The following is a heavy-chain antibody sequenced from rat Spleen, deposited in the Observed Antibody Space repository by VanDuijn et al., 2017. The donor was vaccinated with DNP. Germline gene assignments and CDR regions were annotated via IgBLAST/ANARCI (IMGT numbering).Heavy chain of an antibody. CDR2: IWAGGGT. J-gene: IGHJ2*01. D-gene: IGHD1-1*01. CDR1: GFSLTSYH. Sequence: QVQLKESGPGLVQPSQTQSLTCTVSGFSLTSYHVSCVRQPPGKSLVWMGSIWAGGGTNYNSAVQSRLSISRDTSKSQVFLELHSLQPEDTGTYYCTRRDYYFDYWGQGVMVTVSS. CDR3: TRRDYYFDY. V-gene: IGHV2-72*01.